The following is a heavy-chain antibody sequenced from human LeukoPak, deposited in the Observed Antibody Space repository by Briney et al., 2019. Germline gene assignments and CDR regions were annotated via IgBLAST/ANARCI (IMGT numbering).Heavy chain of an antibody. CDR1: GDSVSSISAS. V-gene: IGHV6-1*01. CDR2: TYYRSKWYN. D-gene: IGHD1-1*01. CDR3: ARSRSLESTDYYYYYYMDV. J-gene: IGHJ6*03. Sequence: SQTLSLTCAISGDSVSSISASWNWIRQSPSRGLEWLGRTYYRSKWYNDYPISVKSRITINPDTSKNQFSLQLNSVTPEDTAVYYCARSRSLESTDYYYYYYMDVWGKGTTVTVSS.